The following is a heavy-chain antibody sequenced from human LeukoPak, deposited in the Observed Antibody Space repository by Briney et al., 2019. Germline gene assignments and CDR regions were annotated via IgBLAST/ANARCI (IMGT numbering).Heavy chain of an antibody. D-gene: IGHD1-1*01. CDR2: INHSGST. J-gene: IGHJ6*03. Sequence: SETLSLTCAVYGGSFSGYYWSWIRQPPGKGLEWIGEINHSGSTNYNPSLKSRVTISVDTSKNQFSLKLSSVTAADTAVYYCARLVTGTTSYYYYYYMDVWGKGTTVTISS. CDR3: ARLVTGTTSYYYYYYMDV. CDR1: GGSFSGYY. V-gene: IGHV4-34*01.